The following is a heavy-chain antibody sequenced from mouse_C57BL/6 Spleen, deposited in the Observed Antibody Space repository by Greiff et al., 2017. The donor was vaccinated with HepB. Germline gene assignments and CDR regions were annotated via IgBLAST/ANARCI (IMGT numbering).Heavy chain of an antibody. CDR1: GYTFTSYW. CDR2: IDPSDSYT. CDR3: ARGGITTVVESFGFAY. Sequence: QVQLQQPGAELVRPGTSVKLSCKASGYTFTSYWMHWVKQRPGQGLEWIGVIDPSDSYTNYNQKFKGKATLTVDTSSSTAYMQLSSLTSEDSAVYYCARGGITTVVESFGFAYWGQGTLVTVSA. V-gene: IGHV1-59*01. J-gene: IGHJ3*01. D-gene: IGHD1-1*01.